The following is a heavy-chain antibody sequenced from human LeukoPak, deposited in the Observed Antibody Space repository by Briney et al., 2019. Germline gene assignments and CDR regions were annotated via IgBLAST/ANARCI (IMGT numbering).Heavy chain of an antibody. D-gene: IGHD1-26*01. CDR2: INPNSGGT. J-gene: IGHJ4*02. V-gene: IGHV1-2*02. CDR3: ARESSGSYPYYFDY. CDR1: GYTFTGYY. Sequence: ASVKVSCKASGYTFTGYYMHWVRQAPGQGLEWMGWINPNSGGTNYAQKFQGRVTMTRDTSISTAYMELSRPRSDDTAVYYCARESSGSYPYYFDYWGQGTLVTVSS.